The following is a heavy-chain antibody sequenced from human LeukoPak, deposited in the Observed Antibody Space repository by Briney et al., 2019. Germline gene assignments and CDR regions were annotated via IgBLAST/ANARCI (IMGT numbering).Heavy chain of an antibody. CDR2: ISSSDSTI. Sequence: GRSLRLSCAASGFTFSSYGMNWVRQAPGKGLEWISYISSSDSTIYYADSVKGRFTISRDNAKNSLYLQMNSLRAEDTAVYYCARSSSWYGWGQGTLVTVSS. J-gene: IGHJ4*02. CDR1: GFTFSSYG. V-gene: IGHV3-48*04. CDR3: ARSSSWYG. D-gene: IGHD6-13*01.